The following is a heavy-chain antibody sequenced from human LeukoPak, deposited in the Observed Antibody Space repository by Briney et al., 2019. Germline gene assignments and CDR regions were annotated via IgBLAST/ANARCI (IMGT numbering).Heavy chain of an antibody. CDR2: INHSGST. D-gene: IGHD2/OR15-2a*01. J-gene: IGHJ4*02. CDR1: GGSFSGYY. V-gene: IGHV4-34*01. CDR3: ARVFDTFFDY. Sequence: SETLSLTCAVYGGSFSGYYWSWIRQPPGKGLEWIGEINHSGSTNYNPSLKSRVTISVDRSKNQFSLKLSSVTAADTAVYYCARVFDTFFDYWGQGTLVTVSS.